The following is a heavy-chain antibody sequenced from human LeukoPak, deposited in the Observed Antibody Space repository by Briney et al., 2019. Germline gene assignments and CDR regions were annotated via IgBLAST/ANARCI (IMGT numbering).Heavy chain of an antibody. Sequence: PGGSLRLSCAASGFTFSSYAMSWVRQAPGKGLEWVSAISGSGGSTYYADSVKGRFTISRDNSKNTLYLQMDSLRAEDTAVYHCAGSITFGAVIGSDYWGQGTLVTVSS. V-gene: IGHV3-23*01. CDR2: ISGSGGST. CDR3: AGSITFGAVIGSDY. J-gene: IGHJ4*02. D-gene: IGHD3-16*01. CDR1: GFTFSSYA.